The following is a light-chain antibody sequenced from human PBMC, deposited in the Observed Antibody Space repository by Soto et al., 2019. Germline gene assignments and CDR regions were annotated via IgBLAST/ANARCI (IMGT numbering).Light chain of an antibody. CDR1: SSDVGGYNY. Sequence: QSVLTQPASVSGSPGQSITISCTGTSSDVGGYNYVSWYQQYPGKAPKLMIYEVSNRPSGVSNRCSGSKSGNTASLTISGLQAEDEADYYCSSYTVSTTRVFGGGTKLTVL. J-gene: IGLJ2*01. V-gene: IGLV2-14*01. CDR3: SSYTVSTTRV. CDR2: EVS.